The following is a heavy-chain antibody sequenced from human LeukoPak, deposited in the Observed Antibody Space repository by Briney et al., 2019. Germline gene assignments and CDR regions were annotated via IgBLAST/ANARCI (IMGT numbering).Heavy chain of an antibody. J-gene: IGHJ4*02. D-gene: IGHD6-19*01. CDR1: GGSISSYY. CDR2: IYTSGST. V-gene: IGHV4-4*07. CDR3: AMSQWLVPGGYFDY. Sequence: SETLSLTCTVSGGSISSYYWSWIRQPAGKGLEWIGRIYTSGSTNYNPSLKSRVTMSVDTSKNQFSLKLSSVTAADTAVYYCAMSQWLVPGGYFDYWGQGTLVTVSS.